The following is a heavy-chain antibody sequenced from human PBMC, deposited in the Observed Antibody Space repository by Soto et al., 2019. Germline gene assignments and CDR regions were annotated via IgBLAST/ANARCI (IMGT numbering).Heavy chain of an antibody. V-gene: IGHV1-69*04. CDR3: ATSYGSGYRAFDY. CDR1: GGTFNFYS. Sequence: QVQLVQSGAEGKGPGSSVEVSCQASGGTFNFYSFNLGRQAPGLGLEWMGRVKPILSMSNFAQRFQGRVTMTADKSTSTAYMELSGLRSEDTAIYYCATSYGSGYRAFDYWGQGALVTVSS. CDR2: VKPILSMS. J-gene: IGHJ4*02. D-gene: IGHD3-10*01.